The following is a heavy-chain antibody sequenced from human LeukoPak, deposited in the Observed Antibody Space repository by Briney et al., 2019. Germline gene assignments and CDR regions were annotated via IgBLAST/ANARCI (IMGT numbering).Heavy chain of an antibody. V-gene: IGHV3-23*01. J-gene: IGHJ6*03. CDR1: GFIFGSYA. D-gene: IGHD3-10*01. CDR3: AKNAMVRGVMTDSFYYMDV. Sequence: GGSLRLSCAASGFIFGSYATIWVRQAPGRGLEWVSGVSSGGDSTYYADSVKGRFTISRDNSKNTVYMHMNNLRVADTAVYYCAKNAMVRGVMTDSFYYMDVWGKGTTVTVSS. CDR2: VSSGGDST.